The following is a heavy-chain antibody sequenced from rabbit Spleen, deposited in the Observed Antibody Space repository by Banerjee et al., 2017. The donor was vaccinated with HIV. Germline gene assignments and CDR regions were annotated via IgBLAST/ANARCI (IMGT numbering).Heavy chain of an antibody. CDR3: ARESNAYRFNL. V-gene: IGHV1S40*01. J-gene: IGHJ4*01. D-gene: IGHD6-1*01. CDR2: IYAGSGGAT. Sequence: QSLEESGGDLVKPGASLTLTCTASGSDISSDYWICWVRQAPGKGLEWIACIYAGSGGATYYASWAKGRFAISKTSSTTVTLQMTSLTAADTATYFCARESNAYRFNLWGPGTLVTVS. CDR1: GSDISSDYW.